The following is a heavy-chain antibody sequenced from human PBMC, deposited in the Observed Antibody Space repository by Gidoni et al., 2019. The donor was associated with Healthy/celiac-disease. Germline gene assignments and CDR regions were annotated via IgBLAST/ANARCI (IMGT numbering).Heavy chain of an antibody. V-gene: IGHV3-49*04. D-gene: IGHD6-19*01. CDR1: GFTFGDYA. CDR3: TRDPPGGIAVADDY. Sequence: EVQLVESGGGLVQPGRSLRLSCTASGFTFGDYAMSWVRQAPGKGLEWVGFIRSKAYGGTTEYAASVKGRFTISRDDSKSIAYLQMNSLKTEDTAVYYCTRDPPGGIAVADDYWGQGTLVTVSS. J-gene: IGHJ4*02. CDR2: IRSKAYGGTT.